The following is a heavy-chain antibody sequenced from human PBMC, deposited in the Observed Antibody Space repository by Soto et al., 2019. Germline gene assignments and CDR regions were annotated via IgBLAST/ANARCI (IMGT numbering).Heavy chain of an antibody. CDR3: ARGDIVVVTATIAFDY. Sequence: GASVKVSCKASGGTFSSYAISWVRQAPGQGLEWMGGIIPIFGTANYAQKFQGRVTITRDTSASTAYMELSSLRSEDTAVYYCARGDIVVVTATIAFDYWGQGTLVTVSS. D-gene: IGHD2-21*02. V-gene: IGHV1-69*05. J-gene: IGHJ4*02. CDR1: GGTFSSYA. CDR2: IIPIFGTA.